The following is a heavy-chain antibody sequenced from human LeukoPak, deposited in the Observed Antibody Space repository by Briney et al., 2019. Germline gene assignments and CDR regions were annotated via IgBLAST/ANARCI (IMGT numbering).Heavy chain of an antibody. CDR3: ASRSVVDGDYVPFDY. CDR1: GYTLTELS. D-gene: IGHD4-17*01. J-gene: IGHJ4*02. CDR2: FDPEDGET. V-gene: IGHV1-24*01. Sequence: ASVKVSCKVSGYTLTELSMHWVRQAPGKGLEWMGGFDPEDGETIYAQKFQGRVTMTEDTSTDTAYMEPSSLRSEDTAVYYCASRSVVDGDYVPFDYWGQGTLVTVSS.